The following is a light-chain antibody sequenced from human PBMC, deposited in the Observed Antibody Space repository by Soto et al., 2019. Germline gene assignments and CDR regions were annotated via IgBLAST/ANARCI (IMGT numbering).Light chain of an antibody. V-gene: IGKV1-5*03. CDR3: QHYNSYSEA. Sequence: DIQMTQSPSSLSASVEDRGIVSCRASQSIGNHLNWYQQKPGKAPKLLIYKASTLKSGVPSRFSGSGSGTEFTLTISSLQPDDFATYYCQHYNSYSEAFGQGTKVDIK. CDR2: KAS. CDR1: QSIGNH. J-gene: IGKJ1*01.